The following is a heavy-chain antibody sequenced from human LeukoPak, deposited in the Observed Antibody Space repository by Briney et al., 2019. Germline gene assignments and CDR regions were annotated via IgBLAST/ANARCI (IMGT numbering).Heavy chain of an antibody. CDR2: IIPIFGTA. CDR3: ARDRIGITMVRGVIGWFDP. CDR1: GGTFSSYA. D-gene: IGHD3-10*01. V-gene: IGHV1-69*01. J-gene: IGHJ5*02. Sequence: SVKVFCKASGGTFSSYAISWVRQAPGQGLEWMGGIIPIFGTANYAQKFQGRVTITADESTSTAYMELSSLRSEDTAVYYCARDRIGITMVRGVIGWFDPWGQGTLVTVSS.